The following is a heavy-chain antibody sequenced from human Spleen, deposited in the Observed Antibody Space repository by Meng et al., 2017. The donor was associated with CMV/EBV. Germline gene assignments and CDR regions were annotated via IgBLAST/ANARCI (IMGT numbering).Heavy chain of an antibody. Sequence: GGSLRLSCAASGFTFSNYAMSWVRQAPGKGLEWVSAISGSGGSTYYADSVKGRFTISRDNSKNTLYLQMGTLRPEDTAVYYCARGYDYLWGSYRPLDYWGQGTQVTVSS. CDR3: ARGYDYLWGSYRPLDY. J-gene: IGHJ4*02. CDR1: GFTFSNYA. D-gene: IGHD3-16*02. V-gene: IGHV3-23*01. CDR2: ISGSGGST.